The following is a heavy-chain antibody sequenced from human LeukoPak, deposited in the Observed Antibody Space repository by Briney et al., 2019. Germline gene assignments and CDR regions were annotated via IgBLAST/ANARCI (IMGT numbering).Heavy chain of an antibody. CDR2: ISYDGSNK. CDR3: ARGRWAVVTPGGYFDH. Sequence: TGGSLRLSCAASGFTFSSYAMHWVRQAPGKGLEWVAVISYDGSNKYYADSVKGRFTISRDNSKNTLYLQMNSLRAEDTAVYYCARGRWAVVTPGGYFDHWGQGTLVTVSS. D-gene: IGHD3-22*01. J-gene: IGHJ4*02. V-gene: IGHV3-30-3*01. CDR1: GFTFSSYA.